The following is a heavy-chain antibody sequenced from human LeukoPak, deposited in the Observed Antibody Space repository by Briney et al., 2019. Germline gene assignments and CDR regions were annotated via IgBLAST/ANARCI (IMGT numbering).Heavy chain of an antibody. J-gene: IGHJ4*02. V-gene: IGHV1-18*01. CDR3: ARTSSTLWLRTPGGDY. CDR2: ISAYNGNT. Sequence: GASVKVSCKASGYTFTSYGISWVRQAPGQGLEWVGWISAYNGNTNYAQKLQGRVTMTTDTSTGTAYMELRSLRSDDTAVYYCARTSSTLWLRTPGGDYWGQGTLVTVSS. D-gene: IGHD5-12*01. CDR1: GYTFTSYG.